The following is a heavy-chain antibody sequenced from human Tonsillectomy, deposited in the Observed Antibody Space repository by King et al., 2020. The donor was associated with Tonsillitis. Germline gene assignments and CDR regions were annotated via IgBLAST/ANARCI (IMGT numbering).Heavy chain of an antibody. Sequence: QLQESGPGLVKPSETLSLTCTVSGGSISSSSYYWGWIRQPPGKGLEWIGSIYYSGSTYYNPSLKSRVTISVDTSKNQFSLKLSSVTAADTAVYYCARDAERFSPYYYDSSGYYYGPDHAFDIWGQGTMVTVSS. CDR3: ARDAERFSPYYYDSSGYYYGPDHAFDI. V-gene: IGHV4-39*07. J-gene: IGHJ3*02. CDR1: GGSISSSSYY. CDR2: IYYSGST. D-gene: IGHD3-22*01.